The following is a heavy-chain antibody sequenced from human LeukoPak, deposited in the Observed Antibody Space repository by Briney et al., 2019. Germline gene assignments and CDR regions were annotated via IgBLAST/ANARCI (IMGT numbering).Heavy chain of an antibody. D-gene: IGHD5-18*01. V-gene: IGHV4-4*07. Sequence: PSETLSLTCTVSGGSISNYYWSWIRHPAGKGLEWIGRINTSGSTDYNPSLKSRVTMSVDTSKNQFSLNLRSLTAADTAVYYCARSRGTTLVTRFDYWGQGTLVTVSS. CDR1: GGSISNYY. CDR3: ARSRGTTLVTRFDY. J-gene: IGHJ4*02. CDR2: INTSGST.